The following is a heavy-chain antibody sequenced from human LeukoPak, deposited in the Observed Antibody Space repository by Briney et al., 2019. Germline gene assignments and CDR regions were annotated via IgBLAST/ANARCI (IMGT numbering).Heavy chain of an antibody. D-gene: IGHD5-18*01. CDR2: INSDGSST. J-gene: IGHJ3*02. Sequence: GGSLRLSCAASGFTFSSYWMHWVRQAPGKGPVWVSRINSDGSSTNYADSVKGRFTISRDNAKNTLYLEMNSLRAEDTAVYYCAREIIVGYSYGGGDAFDIWGQGTMVTVSS. CDR3: AREIIVGYSYGGGDAFDI. CDR1: GFTFSSYW. V-gene: IGHV3-74*01.